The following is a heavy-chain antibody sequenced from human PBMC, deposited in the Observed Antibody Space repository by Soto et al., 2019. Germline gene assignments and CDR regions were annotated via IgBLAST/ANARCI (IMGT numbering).Heavy chain of an antibody. J-gene: IGHJ4*02. D-gene: IGHD6-13*01. CDR2: IYYSGST. V-gene: IGHV4-59*08. CDR1: GGSISSYY. CDR3: ARLNTEYSSSWYDRTWPIDY. Sequence: QVQLQESGPGLVKPSETLSLTCTVSGGSISSYYWSWIRQPPGKGLEWIGYIYYSGSTNYNPSLKSRVTISVDTSKNQYSLKLSSVTAADTAVYYCARLNTEYSSSWYDRTWPIDYWGQGTLVTVSS.